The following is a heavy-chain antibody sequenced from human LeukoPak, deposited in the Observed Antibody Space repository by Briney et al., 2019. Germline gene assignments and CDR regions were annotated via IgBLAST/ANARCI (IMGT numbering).Heavy chain of an antibody. D-gene: IGHD1-1*01. J-gene: IGHJ4*02. CDR2: ITWNSDDM. Sequence: GGSLRLSCAASGFSFEAYGMCWVRQAPGKGLEWVSSITWNSDDMAYADSVKGRFTISRDNAKTCLYLQMNSLTVEDTALYYCTRVTSWRTGFDYWGQGTLVTVSS. CDR3: TRVTSWRTGFDY. V-gene: IGHV3-9*01. CDR1: GFSFEAYG.